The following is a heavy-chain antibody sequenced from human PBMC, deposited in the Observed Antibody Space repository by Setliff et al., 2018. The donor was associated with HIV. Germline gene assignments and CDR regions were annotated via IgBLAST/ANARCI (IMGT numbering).Heavy chain of an antibody. D-gene: IGHD6-19*01. V-gene: IGHV4-39*07. CDR1: GGSFSSDSYY. J-gene: IGHJ6*03. Sequence: PSETLSLTCTVSGGSFSSDSYYWGWIRQFPGKGQEWIGSIYYSGSTYYHPSLKSRVTITVDTSKNQFSLKLSSVTAADTAVYYCARGGYSSGWSDMDVWGKGTTVTVS. CDR3: ARGGYSSGWSDMDV. CDR2: IYYSGST.